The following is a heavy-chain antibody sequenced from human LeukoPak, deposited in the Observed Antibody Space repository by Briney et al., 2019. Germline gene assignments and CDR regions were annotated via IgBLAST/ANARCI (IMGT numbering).Heavy chain of an antibody. CDR2: IYYSGST. CDR3: ARATLDCSSTSCYGIGDWFDP. D-gene: IGHD2-2*01. Sequence: PSQTLSLTCTVSGGSISSGGYYWSWIRQPLGKGLEWIGYIYYSGSTYYNPSLKSRVTISVDTSKNQFSLKLSSVTAADTAVYYCARATLDCSSTSCYGIGDWFDPWGQGTLVTVSS. V-gene: IGHV4-30-4*08. CDR1: GGSISSGGYY. J-gene: IGHJ5*02.